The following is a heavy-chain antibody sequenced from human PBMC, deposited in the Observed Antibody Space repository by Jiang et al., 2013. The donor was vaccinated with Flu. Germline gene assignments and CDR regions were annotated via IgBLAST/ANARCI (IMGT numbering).Heavy chain of an antibody. J-gene: IGHJ5*02. CDR3: ARHATYYYDSSGYYWFDP. Sequence: LKISCKGSGYSFTNNWIGWVRQMPGKGLEWMGIIYPGDSDTRYNPSFQGQVTISVDKSISTAFLQWSSLKASDTAMYYCARHATYYYDSSGYYWFDPWGQGTLVTVSS. D-gene: IGHD3-22*01. CDR2: IYPGDSDT. V-gene: IGHV5-51*01. CDR1: GYSFTNNW.